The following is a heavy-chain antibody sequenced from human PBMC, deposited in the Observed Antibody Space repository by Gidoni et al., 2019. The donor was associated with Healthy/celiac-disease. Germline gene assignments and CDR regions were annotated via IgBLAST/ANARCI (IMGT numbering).Heavy chain of an antibody. CDR2: IDYIGST. CDR3: ATGRFWSGLDY. V-gene: IGHV4-59*01. CDR1: GGSISSYY. J-gene: IGHJ4*02. D-gene: IGHD3-3*01. Sequence: QVQLQESVPGLGKPSETLSLTCSVSGGSISSYYWSWCRQPPGKGLAWIGYIDYIGSTNYNPSIKSRVTISVDTSKNQFSLKLSSVTAADTAVYYCATGRFWSGLDYWGQGTLVTVSS.